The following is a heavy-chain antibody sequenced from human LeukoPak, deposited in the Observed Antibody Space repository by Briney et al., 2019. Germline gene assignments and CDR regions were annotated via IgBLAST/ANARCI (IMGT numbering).Heavy chain of an antibody. V-gene: IGHV4-34*01. CDR3: ARGGGSSSWSFDH. CDR1: GGSFSGYY. CDR2: INHSGST. D-gene: IGHD6-13*01. J-gene: IGHJ4*02. Sequence: PSETLSLTCGVSGGSFSGYYWTWIRQPPGKGLEWIGEINHSGSTNYNPSLKSRVTISVDTSKNQFSLKLSSVTAADTAVYYCARGGGSSSWSFDHWGQGTLVTVSS.